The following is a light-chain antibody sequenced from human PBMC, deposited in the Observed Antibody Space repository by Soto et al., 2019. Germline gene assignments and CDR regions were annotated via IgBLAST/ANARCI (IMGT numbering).Light chain of an antibody. Sequence: DIVLTQSPGTLSLSPGERATLSCRASQSLSGNYLAWYQQRPGHPPRLLIYGASSRATGIPDRFSGSGSGTDFTLTISRLEPEDFAVYICQQYGSSHMYTFGQGTKLEIK. V-gene: IGKV3-20*01. CDR1: QSLSGNY. CDR3: QQYGSSHMYT. J-gene: IGKJ2*01. CDR2: GAS.